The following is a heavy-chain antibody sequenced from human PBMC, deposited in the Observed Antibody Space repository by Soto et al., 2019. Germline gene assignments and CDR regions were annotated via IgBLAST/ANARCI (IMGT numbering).Heavy chain of an antibody. CDR3: ARGTFNFGPGIFDL. D-gene: IGHD1-1*01. CDR2: SYHSDST. Sequence: SETLSLTCSVSGDSISGYYWSWIRQPPGKGLEWIGYSYHSDSTTTRYNPSLESRVTISVDTSKSQVSLSLISVTAADTAFYYCARGTFNFGPGIFDLWGPGTQVTVSS. CDR1: GDSISGYY. J-gene: IGHJ4*02. V-gene: IGHV4-59*01.